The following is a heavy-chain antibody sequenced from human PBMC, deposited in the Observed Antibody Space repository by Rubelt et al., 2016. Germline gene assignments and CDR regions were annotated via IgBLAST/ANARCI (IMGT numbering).Heavy chain of an antibody. CDR2: INPSGGST. J-gene: IGHJ4*02. CDR3: ARVLRRYSPLDY. Sequence: QVQLVQSGAEVKKPGASVKVSCKASGYTFTSYYMHWVRQAPGQGLEWMGIINPSGGSTSYAQKFQGRVSMTRDTSTGTVYMELSSLRSEDTAVYYCARVLRRYSPLDYWGQGTLVTVSS. V-gene: IGHV1-46*01. CDR1: GYTFTSYY. D-gene: IGHD1-26*01.